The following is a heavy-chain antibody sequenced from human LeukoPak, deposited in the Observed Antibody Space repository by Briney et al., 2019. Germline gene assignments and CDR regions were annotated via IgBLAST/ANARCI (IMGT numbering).Heavy chain of an antibody. J-gene: IGHJ4*02. D-gene: IGHD6-13*01. CDR1: GFTFSSYN. V-gene: IGHV3-21*01. Sequence: PWGSLRLSCAASGFTFSSYNMNWVRQAPGKGLEWVSSISSSTSHIYYADSVTGRFTISRDNAKNSLYLQMNSLRAEDTAVYYCARWPIAAAPPVYYFDYWGQGTLVTVSS. CDR2: ISSSTSHI. CDR3: ARWPIAAAPPVYYFDY.